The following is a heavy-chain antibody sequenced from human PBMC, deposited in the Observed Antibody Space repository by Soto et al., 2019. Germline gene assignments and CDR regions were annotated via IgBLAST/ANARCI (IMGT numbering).Heavy chain of an antibody. V-gene: IGHV3-23*01. CDR2: ISGSGGST. CDR3: AKVKGSGLYRNYFDY. CDR1: GFTFSSYA. D-gene: IGHD6-19*01. J-gene: IGHJ4*02. Sequence: EVQLLESGGGLVQPGGSLRLSCAASGFTFSSYAMSWVRQAPGKGLEWVSAISGSGGSTYYADSVKGRFTISRDNSQNRLNLKMNRLRAEDTGVYYCAKVKGSGLYRNYFDYWGQGTLVTVSS.